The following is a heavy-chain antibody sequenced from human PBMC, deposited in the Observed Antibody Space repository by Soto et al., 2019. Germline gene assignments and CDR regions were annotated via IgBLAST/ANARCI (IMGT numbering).Heavy chain of an antibody. D-gene: IGHD5-18*01. CDR2: IIPIFGTA. CDR3: AALGGTAMGKNDF. CDR1: GGTFSSYA. J-gene: IGHJ4*02. V-gene: IGHV1-69*06. Sequence: QVQLVQSGAEVKKPGSSVKVSCKASGGTFSSYAISWVRQAPGQGLEWMGGIIPIFGTANYAQKFQGRVTITAEKTTSTAYMELSSLRSEDTAGYYCAALGGTAMGKNDFWGQGTLVTVSS.